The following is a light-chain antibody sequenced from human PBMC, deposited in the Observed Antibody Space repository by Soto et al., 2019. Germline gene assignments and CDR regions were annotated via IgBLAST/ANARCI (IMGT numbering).Light chain of an antibody. CDR1: SSDVGGYNY. CDR3: CSYAGSYTWV. Sequence: QSALTQPRSVSGSPGQSVTISCTGTSSDVGGYNYVSWYQHHPGKAPKFMIYDVSKRPSGVPDHFSASKSGNTASLTISGLQAEDEADYYCCSYAGSYTWVFGGGTKVTVL. CDR2: DVS. V-gene: IGLV2-11*01. J-gene: IGLJ3*02.